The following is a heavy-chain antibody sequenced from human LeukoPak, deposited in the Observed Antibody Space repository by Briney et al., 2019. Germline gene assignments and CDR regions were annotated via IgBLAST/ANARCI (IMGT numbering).Heavy chain of an antibody. D-gene: IGHD2-15*01. Sequence: GGSLRLSCAASGFTFSSYAMHWVRQAPGKGLEWVAVISYDGSNKYYADFVKGRFTISRDNSKNTLYLQMNSLRAEDTAVYYCARDLEDCSGGSCYSWFDPWGQGTLVTVSS. CDR2: ISYDGSNK. CDR3: ARDLEDCSGGSCYSWFDP. J-gene: IGHJ5*02. V-gene: IGHV3-30-3*01. CDR1: GFTFSSYA.